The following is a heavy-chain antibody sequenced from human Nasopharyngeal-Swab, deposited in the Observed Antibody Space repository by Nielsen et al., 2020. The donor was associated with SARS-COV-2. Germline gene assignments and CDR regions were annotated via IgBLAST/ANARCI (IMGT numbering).Heavy chain of an antibody. CDR1: GFTFGNYW. CDR3: ARLPRNNWRLDS. V-gene: IGHV3-7*03. Sequence: GGSLRLSCAASGFTFGNYWMSWVRQAPGKRLEWVANIKEDGSEKGYVDSVKGRFTISRDNIKNSLYLQMNSLRVEDTAVYFCARLPRNNWRLDSWGQGILVTVSS. D-gene: IGHD1-20*01. CDR2: IKEDGSEK. J-gene: IGHJ4*02.